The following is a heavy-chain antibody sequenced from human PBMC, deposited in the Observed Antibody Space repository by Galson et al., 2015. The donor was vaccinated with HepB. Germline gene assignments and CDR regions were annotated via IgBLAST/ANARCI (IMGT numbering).Heavy chain of an antibody. J-gene: IGHJ2*01. V-gene: IGHV1-18*01. CDR1: GYTFTNYG. D-gene: IGHD4-17*01. Sequence: SCKASGYTFTNYGISWARQAPGQGLEWMGWISVYNGNTNYVQKFQGRVTMTTDTSTSTAYMELRSLRSDDTAVFYCARDRVYGDYDVYWYFDLWGRGTLVTVSS. CDR2: ISVYNGNT. CDR3: ARDRVYGDYDVYWYFDL.